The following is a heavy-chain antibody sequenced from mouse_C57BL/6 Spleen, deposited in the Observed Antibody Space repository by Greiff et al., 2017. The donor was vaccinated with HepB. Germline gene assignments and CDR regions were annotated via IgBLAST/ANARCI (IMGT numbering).Heavy chain of an antibody. CDR2: INPYNGGT. Sequence: DVQLQESGPVLVKPGASVKMSCKASGYTFTDYYMNWVKQSHGKSLEWIGVINPYNGGTSYNQKFKGKATLTVDKSSSTAYMELNSLTSEDSAVYYCARWRDDGYPFDYWGQGTTLTVSS. D-gene: IGHD2-3*01. V-gene: IGHV1-19*01. CDR1: GYTFTDYY. J-gene: IGHJ2*01. CDR3: ARWRDDGYPFDY.